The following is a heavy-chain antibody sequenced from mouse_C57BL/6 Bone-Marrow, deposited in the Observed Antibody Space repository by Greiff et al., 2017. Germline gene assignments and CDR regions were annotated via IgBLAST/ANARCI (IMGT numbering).Heavy chain of an antibody. Sequence: EVKLVESGGDLVKPGGSLKLSCAASGFTFSSYGMSWVRQTPDKSLEWVATISSGGSYTYYPDIVKGRFTISRDNAKHTLYLQMSSLKSEDTAKYYCARHGMGTSAWFAYWGQGTLVTVSA. V-gene: IGHV5-6*02. CDR1: GFTFSSYG. D-gene: IGHD2-3*01. CDR3: ARHGMGTSAWFAY. CDR2: ISSGGSYT. J-gene: IGHJ3*01.